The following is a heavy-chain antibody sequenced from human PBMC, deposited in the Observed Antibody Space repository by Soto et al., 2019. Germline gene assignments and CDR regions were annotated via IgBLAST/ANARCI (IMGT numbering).Heavy chain of an antibody. J-gene: IGHJ4*02. CDR1: GGSFRGYY. V-gene: IGHV4-34*01. D-gene: IGHD2-21*02. Sequence: SETLSLTCAVYGGSFRGYYCSWIRQHPGKGLEWIGEINHSGSTNYNPSLKSRVTISVDTSKNQFSLKLSSVTAADTAVYYCARSCGGDCPYYFDYWGQGTLVTVSS. CDR3: ARSCGGDCPYYFDY. CDR2: INHSGST.